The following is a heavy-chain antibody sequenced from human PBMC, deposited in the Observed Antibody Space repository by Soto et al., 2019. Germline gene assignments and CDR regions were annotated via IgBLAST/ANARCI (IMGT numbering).Heavy chain of an antibody. Sequence: QVQLVQSGAEVKKPGSSVKVSCKASGGTFGSYAISWVRQAPGQGLEWMGGIIPIPGTANYAQKFQGRVTIAADESTGTAYMELSSLRSEDTAVYYWARSQGSSTSLEIYYYYYYGMDVWGQGTTVTVSS. CDR1: GGTFGSYA. CDR3: ARSQGSSTSLEIYYYYYYGMDV. J-gene: IGHJ6*02. D-gene: IGHD2-2*01. V-gene: IGHV1-69*01. CDR2: IIPIPGTA.